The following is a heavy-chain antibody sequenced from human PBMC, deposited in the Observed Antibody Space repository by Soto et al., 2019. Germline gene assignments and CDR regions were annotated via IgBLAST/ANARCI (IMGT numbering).Heavy chain of an antibody. CDR2: IYHSGST. V-gene: IGHV4-30-2*01. CDR3: ARGTDYGGNSFDY. D-gene: IGHD4-17*01. Sequence: PSEILSLTCAVSGGSISSGGYSWSWIRQPPGKGLEWIGYIYHSGSTYYNPSLKSRVTISVDRSKKQFSLKLSSVTAADTAVYYCARGTDYGGNSFDYWGQGTLVTVSS. CDR1: GGSISSGGYS. J-gene: IGHJ4*02.